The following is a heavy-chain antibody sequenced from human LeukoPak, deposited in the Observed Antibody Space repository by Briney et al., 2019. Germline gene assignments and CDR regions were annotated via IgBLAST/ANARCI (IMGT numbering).Heavy chain of an antibody. CDR1: GFTFSNFW. D-gene: IGHD3-10*02. Sequence: GGSLRLSCAASGFTFSNFWMSWVRQLPGKGLEWVANIKQDGSEKYYVDSVKGRFTISRDNAKNSLYLQMNSLRAEDTAVHYCAELGITMIGGVWGKGTTVTISS. J-gene: IGHJ6*04. CDR3: AELGITMIGGV. CDR2: IKQDGSEK. V-gene: IGHV3-7*01.